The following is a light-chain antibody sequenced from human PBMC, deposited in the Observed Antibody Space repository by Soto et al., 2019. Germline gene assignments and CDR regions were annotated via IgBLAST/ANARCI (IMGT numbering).Light chain of an antibody. CDR3: QQAKSFPIT. CDR1: QDISNY. CDR2: SAS. J-gene: IGKJ5*01. Sequence: DIQMTQSPSAMSASVGDRVTITCRASQDISNYLAWFQQKPGKGPKRLIYSASTLVRGVPSRFSGSGSGTEFTLTISGLQPEDSLTYYCQQAKSFPITFGQGTRLEIK. V-gene: IGKV1-17*03.